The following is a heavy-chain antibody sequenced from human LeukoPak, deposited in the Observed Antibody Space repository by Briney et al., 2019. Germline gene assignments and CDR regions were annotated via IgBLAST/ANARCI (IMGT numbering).Heavy chain of an antibody. J-gene: IGHJ3*02. CDR3: ARLVVEDAFDI. CDR1: GGSISSYY. V-gene: IGHV4-59*01. D-gene: IGHD3-22*01. Sequence: PSETLSLTCTVSGGSISSYYWSWIRQPPGKGLEWIGYIYYSGSTNYSPSLKSRVTISVDTSKNQFSLKLSSVTAADTAVYYCARLVVEDAFDIWGQGTMVTVSS. CDR2: IYYSGST.